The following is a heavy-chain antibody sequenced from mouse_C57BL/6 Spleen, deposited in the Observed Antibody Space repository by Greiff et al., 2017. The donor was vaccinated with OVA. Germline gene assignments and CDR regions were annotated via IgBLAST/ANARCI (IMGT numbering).Heavy chain of an antibody. D-gene: IGHD2-3*01. CDR3: ARDDGYYPGHFDV. V-gene: IGHV7-1*01. J-gene: IGHJ1*03. Sequence: EVKLVESGGGLVQSGRSLRLSCATSGFTFSDFYMEWVRQAPGKGLEWIAASRNKANDYTTEYSASVKGRFIVSRDTSQSILYLQMNALRAEDTAIYYCARDDGYYPGHFDVWGTGTTVTVSS. CDR1: GFTFSDFY. CDR2: SRNKANDYTT.